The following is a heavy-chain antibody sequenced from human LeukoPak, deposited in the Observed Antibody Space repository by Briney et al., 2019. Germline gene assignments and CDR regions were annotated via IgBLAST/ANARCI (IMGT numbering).Heavy chain of an antibody. V-gene: IGHV2-5*01. CDR3: AQNIVVVAAASLHNWFDP. J-gene: IGHJ5*02. CDR2: IYWNDEK. D-gene: IGHD2-15*01. CDR1: GFSLNTNGVG. Sequence: KTSGPTLVNPTQTPTLTCSFSGFSLNTNGVGVGWIRQPPGKALEWLALIYWNDEKRYSPSLKNRLTITKDTSKNRVVLSMTNMDPLDTATYYCAQNIVVVAAASLHNWFDPWGQGTLVTVSS.